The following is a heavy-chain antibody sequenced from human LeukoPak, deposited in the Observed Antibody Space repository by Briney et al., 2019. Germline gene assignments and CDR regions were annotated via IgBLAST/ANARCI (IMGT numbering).Heavy chain of an antibody. J-gene: IGHJ4*02. CDR3: ARVSYDFWSGYSAY. V-gene: IGHV1-18*01. CDR2: ISAYNGNT. Sequence: ASVKVSCKASGYTFTGYGISWVRQAPGQGLEWMGWISAYNGNTNYAQKLQGRVTMTTNTSTSTAYMELRSLRSDDTAVYYCARVSYDFWSGYSAYWGQGTLVTVSS. CDR1: GYTFTGYG. D-gene: IGHD3-3*01.